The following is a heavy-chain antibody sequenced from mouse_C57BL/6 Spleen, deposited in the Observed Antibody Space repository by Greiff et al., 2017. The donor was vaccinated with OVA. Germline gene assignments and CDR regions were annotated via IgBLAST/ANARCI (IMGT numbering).Heavy chain of an antibody. CDR2: IRSKSNNYAT. V-gene: IGHV10-1*01. D-gene: IGHD2-4*01. CDR1: GFSFNTYA. Sequence: EVHLVESGGGLVQPKGSLKLSCAASGFSFNTYAMNWVRQAPGKGLEWVARIRSKSNNYATYYADSVKDRFTISRDDSESMLYLQMNNLKTEDTAMYYCVRGEYDYDWYFDVWGTGTTVTVSS. CDR3: VRGEYDYDWYFDV. J-gene: IGHJ1*03.